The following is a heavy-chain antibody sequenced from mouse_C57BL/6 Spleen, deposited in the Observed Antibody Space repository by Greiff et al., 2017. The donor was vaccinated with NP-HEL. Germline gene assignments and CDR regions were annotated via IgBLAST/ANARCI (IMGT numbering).Heavy chain of an antibody. Sequence: QVTLKESGPGILQSSQTLSLTCSFSGFSLSTSGMGVSWIRQPSGKGLEWLAHIYWDDDKRYNPSLKSRLTISKDTSRNQVFLKITSVDTADTATYYCAPSTTVDWYFDVWGTGTTVTVSS. CDR3: APSTTVDWYFDV. J-gene: IGHJ1*03. CDR2: IYWDDDK. V-gene: IGHV8-12*01. CDR1: GFSLSTSGMG. D-gene: IGHD1-1*01.